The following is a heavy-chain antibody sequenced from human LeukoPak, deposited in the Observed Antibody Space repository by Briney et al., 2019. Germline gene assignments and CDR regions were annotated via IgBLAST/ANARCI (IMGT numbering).Heavy chain of an antibody. CDR1: GFTFSSYG. D-gene: IGHD6-19*01. CDR3: ARDRKAVAGIDY. V-gene: IGHV3-33*01. CDR2: IWYDGSNK. J-gene: IGHJ4*02. Sequence: GGSLRLSCAASGFTFSSYGMHWVRQAPGRGLEWVAVIWYDGSNKYYADSVKGRSTISRDNSKNTLYLQMNSLRAEDTAVYYCARDRKAVAGIDYWGQGTLVTVSS.